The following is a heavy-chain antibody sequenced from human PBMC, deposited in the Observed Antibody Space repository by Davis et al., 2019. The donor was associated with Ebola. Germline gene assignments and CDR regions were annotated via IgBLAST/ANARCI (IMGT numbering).Heavy chain of an antibody. CDR2: ISYDGSNK. D-gene: IGHD3-3*01. CDR1: GFTFSSYG. CDR3: AKDQKSMEWSRILYYYYGMDV. Sequence: GGSLRLSCAASGFTFSSYGMHWVRQAPGKGLEWVAVISYDGSNKYYADSVKGRFTISRDNSKNTLYLQMNSLRAEDTAVYYCAKDQKSMEWSRILYYYYGMDVWGKGTTVTVSS. J-gene: IGHJ6*04. V-gene: IGHV3-30*18.